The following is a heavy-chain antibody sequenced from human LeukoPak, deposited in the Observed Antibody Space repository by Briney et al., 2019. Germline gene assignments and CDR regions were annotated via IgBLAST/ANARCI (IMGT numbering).Heavy chain of an antibody. CDR2: ISGDGRST. CDR1: GFTFSRYG. Sequence: GGTLRLSCAASGFTFSRYGMSWVRQIPGKGLEGVSPISGDGRSTYYADSVKGRVTISRDNSKNTLYLQMNSLRAEDTAIYYCAKDVEWESIYFDYWGQGSLVTVSS. CDR3: AKDVEWESIYFDY. V-gene: IGHV3-23*01. J-gene: IGHJ4*02. D-gene: IGHD1-26*01.